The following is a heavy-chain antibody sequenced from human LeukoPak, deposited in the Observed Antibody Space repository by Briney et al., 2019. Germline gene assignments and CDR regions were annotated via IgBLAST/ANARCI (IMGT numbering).Heavy chain of an antibody. CDR1: GASISSYY. D-gene: IGHD4-17*01. J-gene: IGHJ1*01. Sequence: SETLSLTCSVSGASISSYYWNWIRQPPGKGLEWIGYIYNSGHTNYNPSLKSRVTISEDTSKNQLSLKLSSVTAADTAVYYCARAAVTTSRYFQHWGQGTLVTVSS. V-gene: IGHV4-59*01. CDR2: IYNSGHT. CDR3: ARAAVTTSRYFQH.